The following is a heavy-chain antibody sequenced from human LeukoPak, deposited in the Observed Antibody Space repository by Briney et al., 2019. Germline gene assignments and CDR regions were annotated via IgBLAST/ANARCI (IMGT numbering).Heavy chain of an antibody. CDR2: ISGDGGST. CDR1: GFTFSSHW. CDR3: AKDMWRFGELDYDY. Sequence: KSGGSLRLSCAASGFTFSSHWMHWVRQAPGKGLEWVSLISGDGGSTYYADSVKGRFTISRDNSKNSLYLQMNSLRTEDTALYYCAKDMWRFGELDYDYWGQGTLVTVSS. V-gene: IGHV3-43*02. J-gene: IGHJ4*02. D-gene: IGHD3-10*01.